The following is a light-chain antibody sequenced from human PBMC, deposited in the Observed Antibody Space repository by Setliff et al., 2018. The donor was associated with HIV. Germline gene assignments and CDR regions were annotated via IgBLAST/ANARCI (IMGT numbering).Light chain of an antibody. V-gene: IGLV2-14*03. CDR2: DVS. J-gene: IGLJ1*01. CDR1: SSDVGGYNC. CDR3: ASHRDTNTLEG. Sequence: QSVLTQPASVSGSPGQSITISCTGTSSDVGGYNCVSWYQQHPGKAPKLIIYDVSDRPSGVSRRFSGSKSGNTASLTISGLQPEDEADYYCASHRDTNTLEGFGTGTKVTVL.